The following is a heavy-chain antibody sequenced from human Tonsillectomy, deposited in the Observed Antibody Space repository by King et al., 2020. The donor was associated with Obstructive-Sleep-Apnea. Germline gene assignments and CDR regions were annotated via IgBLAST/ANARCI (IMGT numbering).Heavy chain of an antibody. CDR1: ALAFSTFG. J-gene: IGHJ3*02. V-gene: IGHV3-30*02. D-gene: IGHD6-13*01. CDR2: IQYHGGDR. Sequence: HVQLVESGGGVVQPGGSLRLSCAASALAFSTFGMHWVRQAPGKGLEWVAFIQYHGGDRCYADSVKGRFTISRDNSKNALYLQMNSLRVEDTAVYFCAKEGKASTGNDALDIWGQGTMVSVSS. CDR3: AKEGKASTGNDALDI.